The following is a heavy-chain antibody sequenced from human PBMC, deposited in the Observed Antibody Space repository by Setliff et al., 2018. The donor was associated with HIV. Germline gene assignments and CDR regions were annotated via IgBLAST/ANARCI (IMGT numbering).Heavy chain of an antibody. CDR2: ISSSSSYI. J-gene: IGHJ4*02. CDR3: AREQGGYGGGFDY. V-gene: IGHV3-21*03. Sequence: PGGSLRLSCAASGFTFSSYSMNWVRQAPGKGLEWVSSISSSSSYIYYADSVKGRFTISRDNAKNTLYLQMNSLRAEDTAVYYCAREQGGYGGGFDYWGQGTLVTVSS. CDR1: GFTFSSYS. D-gene: IGHD5-12*01.